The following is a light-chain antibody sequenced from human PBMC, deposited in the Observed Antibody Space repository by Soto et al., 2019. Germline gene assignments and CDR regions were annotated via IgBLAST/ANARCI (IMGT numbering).Light chain of an antibody. J-gene: IGKJ3*01. CDR2: GAS. V-gene: IGKV3-20*01. Sequence: EIVLTQSPGTLSLSPGATATLSCRASQSVSRNYLAWFQQKPGQAPRLLIHGASSRAAGTPDRFSGSGSGTDLTLTISRLEPEDFAVYYCHHYGDSPIYTFGPGTKVDIK. CDR3: HHYGDSPIYT. CDR1: QSVSRNY.